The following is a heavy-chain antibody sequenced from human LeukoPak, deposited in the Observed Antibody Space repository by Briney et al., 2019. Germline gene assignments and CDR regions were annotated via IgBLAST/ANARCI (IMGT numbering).Heavy chain of an antibody. CDR3: ARGRDGPRLRY. Sequence: SETLSLTCAGYGGSFSGHYWRWIRQPPGKGLEWIGEINPTGSTSCNPSLKSRITISSDTSKNHFSLKLTSVTAADTAVYYCARGRDGPRLRYWGPGTLVTVSS. D-gene: IGHD3-10*01. CDR1: GGSFSGHY. CDR2: INPTGST. V-gene: IGHV4-34*01. J-gene: IGHJ4*02.